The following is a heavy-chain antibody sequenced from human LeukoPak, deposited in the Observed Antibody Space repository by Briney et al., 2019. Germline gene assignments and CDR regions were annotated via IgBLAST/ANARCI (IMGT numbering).Heavy chain of an antibody. CDR2: ISYDGSNK. CDR3: ARDLFLEWLESYGMDV. V-gene: IGHV3-30*04. J-gene: IGHJ6*02. CDR1: GFTFSSYA. Sequence: GRSLRLSCAASGFTFSSYATHWVRQAPGKGLEWVAVISYDGSNKYYADSVKGRFTISRDNSKNTLYLQMNSLRAEDTAVYYCARDLFLEWLESYGMDVWGQGTTVTVSS. D-gene: IGHD3-3*01.